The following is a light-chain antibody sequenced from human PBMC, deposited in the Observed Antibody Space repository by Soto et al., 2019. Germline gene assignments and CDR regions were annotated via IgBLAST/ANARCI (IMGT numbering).Light chain of an antibody. CDR1: SSDIGSYDH. CDR2: AVS. V-gene: IGLV2-14*03. Sequence: QSVLTQPASVSGSPGRSIPISCSATSSDIGSYDHVTWYQQFPGKSVKLIIYAVSDRPSGVSDRFSGSKSGISASLTISGLQTEDEADYYCISYTDRQSYLFGTGTKVTVL. CDR3: ISYTDRQSYL. J-gene: IGLJ1*01.